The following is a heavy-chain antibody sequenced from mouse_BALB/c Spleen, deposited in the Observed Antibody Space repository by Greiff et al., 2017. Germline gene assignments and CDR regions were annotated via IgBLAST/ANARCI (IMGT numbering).Heavy chain of an antibody. V-gene: IGHV5-6-5*01. Sequence: EVQVVESGGGLVKPGGSLKLSCAASGFTFSSYAMSWVRQTPEKRLEWVASISSGGSTYYPDSVKGRFTISRDNARNILYLQMSSLRSEDTAMYYCARGDRYDERVFAYWGQGTLVTVSA. D-gene: IGHD2-14*01. CDR3: ARGDRYDERVFAY. CDR2: ISSGGST. J-gene: IGHJ3*01. CDR1: GFTFSSYA.